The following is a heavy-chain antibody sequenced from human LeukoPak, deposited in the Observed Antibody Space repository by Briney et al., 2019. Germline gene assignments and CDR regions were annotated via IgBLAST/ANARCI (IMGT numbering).Heavy chain of an antibody. J-gene: IGHJ6*03. CDR2: ISYSGPT. CDR3: ARLYSSTWYAYMDV. Sequence: PSETLYLTCSVSGGSISSYYWSWIRQPPGKGLEWIGSISYSGPTYYNPSLKSRVTISVDTSKNQFSLKLSSVTAADTAVYYCARLYSSTWYAYMDVWGKGTTVTVSS. V-gene: IGHV4-39*01. D-gene: IGHD6-13*01. CDR1: GGSISSYY.